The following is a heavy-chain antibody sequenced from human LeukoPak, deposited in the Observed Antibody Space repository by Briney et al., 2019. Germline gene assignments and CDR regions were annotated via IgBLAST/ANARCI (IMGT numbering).Heavy chain of an antibody. CDR2: IYSGGST. CDR1: GFTVSSNY. J-gene: IGHJ5*02. D-gene: IGHD1-14*01. CDR3: ASTTGPNWFDP. Sequence: GGSLRLSCAASGFTVSSNYMSWVRQAPGKGLEWASVIYSGGSTYYADSVKGRFTISRDNSKNTLYLQMNSLRAEDTAVYYCASTTGPNWFDPWGQGTLVTVSS. V-gene: IGHV3-66*01.